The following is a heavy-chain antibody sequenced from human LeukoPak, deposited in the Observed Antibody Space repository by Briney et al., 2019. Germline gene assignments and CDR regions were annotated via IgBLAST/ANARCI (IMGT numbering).Heavy chain of an antibody. Sequence: PGGSLRLSCAASGFTFSSYSMNWVRQAPGKGLEWVSSISSSSSYIYYADSVKGRFTISRDNAKNSLYLQMNSLRAEDTAVYYCARAQYYDFWSGYYFDYWGQGTLVTVSS. CDR1: GFTFSSYS. D-gene: IGHD3-3*01. CDR2: ISSSSSYI. V-gene: IGHV3-21*01. CDR3: ARAQYYDFWSGYYFDY. J-gene: IGHJ4*02.